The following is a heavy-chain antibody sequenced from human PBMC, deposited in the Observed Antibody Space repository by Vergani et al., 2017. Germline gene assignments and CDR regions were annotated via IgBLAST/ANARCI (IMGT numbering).Heavy chain of an antibody. CDR3: ARVGGAYYDFWSGYYHLDY. V-gene: IGHV4-59*01. J-gene: IGHJ4*02. Sequence: QVQLQESGPGLVKPSETLSLTCTVSGGSISSYYWSWIRQPPGKGLEWIGYIYYSGSTNYNPSLKSRVTISVDTSKNQFSLKLSSVTAAATAVYYCARVGGAYYDFWSGYYHLDYWGQGTLVTVSS. D-gene: IGHD3-3*01. CDR2: IYYSGST. CDR1: GGSISSYY.